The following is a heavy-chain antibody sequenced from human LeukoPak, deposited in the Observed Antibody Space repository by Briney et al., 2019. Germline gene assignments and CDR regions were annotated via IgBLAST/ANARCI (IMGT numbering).Heavy chain of an antibody. CDR2: ISYAGSP. D-gene: IGHD3-9*01. V-gene: IGHV4-39*07. CDR1: GVSISSSGSY. Sequence: SEALSLTCTVSGVSISSSGSYWAWIRQPPGKGLDWIGTISYAGSPNYNPSLNSRVTMSSDTSSNQFSLRLSSVTDADTAMYYCARVMAVLRYGADYWGQGSLVTVSS. CDR3: ARVMAVLRYGADY. J-gene: IGHJ4*02.